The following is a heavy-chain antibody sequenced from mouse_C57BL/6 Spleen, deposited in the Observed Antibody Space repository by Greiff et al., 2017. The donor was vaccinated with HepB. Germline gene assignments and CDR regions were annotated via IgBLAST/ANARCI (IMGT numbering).Heavy chain of an antibody. CDR3: ARRALLRPPYAMDY. CDR2: INPGSGGT. CDR1: GYAFTNYL. D-gene: IGHD1-2*01. Sequence: VKLMESGAELVRPGTSVKVSCKASGYAFTNYLIEWVKQRPGQGLEWIGVINPGSGGTNYNEKFKGKATLTADKSSSTAYMQLSSLTSEDSAVYFCARRALLRPPYAMDYWGQGTSVTVSS. J-gene: IGHJ4*01. V-gene: IGHV1-54*01.